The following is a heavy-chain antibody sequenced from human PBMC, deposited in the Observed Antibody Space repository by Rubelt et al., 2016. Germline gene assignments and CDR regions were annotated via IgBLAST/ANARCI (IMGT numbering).Heavy chain of an antibody. CDR2: VSYRGNT. D-gene: IGHD5-24*01. CDR1: GDSINSGSSY. V-gene: IGHV4-39*07. Sequence: QLQLQESGPGLVKPSETLSLTCTVSGDSINSGSSYWGWIRQPPGKGLEWIGSVSYRGNTYYNPSRKCRVTVSVDTSKNQFSLRLSSVTAADTALYYCARVSLGATMTMDVWGQGTTVTVSS. J-gene: IGHJ6*02. CDR3: ARVSLGATMTMDV.